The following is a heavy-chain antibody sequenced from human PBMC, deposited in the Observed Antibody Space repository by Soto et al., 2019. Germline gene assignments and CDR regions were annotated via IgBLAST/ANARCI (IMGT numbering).Heavy chain of an antibody. V-gene: IGHV4-39*06. CDR2: IHYSGST. Sequence: PSETLSLTCTVSGGSISIGTDYWGWIRQPPGKGLEWIGNIHYSGSTSYNPSLKSRVTKDTSKNQVVLTMTNMDPVDTATYFCAHRTGGIEEHLVRPFDYWGQGTLVTVSS. D-gene: IGHD6-13*01. CDR1: GGSISIGTDY. CDR3: AHRTGGIEEHLVRPFDY. J-gene: IGHJ4*02.